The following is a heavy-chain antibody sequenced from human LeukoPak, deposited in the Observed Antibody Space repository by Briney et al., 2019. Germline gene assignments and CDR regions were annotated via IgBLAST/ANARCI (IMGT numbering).Heavy chain of an antibody. Sequence: SETLSLTCTVSGGSISSGSYYWSCIRQPAGKGLEWTGRIYTTGSTNYNPSLKSRVTISVDTSKNQFSLKLNSVTAADTAVYFCARGAEYYAIWRGYAGYSDYWGQGISVTVSS. D-gene: IGHD3-3*01. CDR2: IYTTGST. CDR3: ARGAEYYAIWRGYAGYSDY. V-gene: IGHV4-61*02. CDR1: GGSISSGSYY. J-gene: IGHJ4*02.